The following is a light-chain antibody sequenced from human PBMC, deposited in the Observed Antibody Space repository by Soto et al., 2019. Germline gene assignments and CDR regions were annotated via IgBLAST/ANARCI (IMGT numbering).Light chain of an antibody. Sequence: DIQMAQSPSTPSSSVGDRVTITCRASQSIGNRLAWYQQKPGKAPKLLIYAASSLQSGVPSRFSGSGSGTDFTLTISSLQPEDFATYYCQQSYSTPITFGQGTRLEIK. CDR2: AAS. J-gene: IGKJ5*01. V-gene: IGKV1-39*01. CDR1: QSIGNR. CDR3: QQSYSTPIT.